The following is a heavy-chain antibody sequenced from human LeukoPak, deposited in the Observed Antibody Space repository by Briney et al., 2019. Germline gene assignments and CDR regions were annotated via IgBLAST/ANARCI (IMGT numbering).Heavy chain of an antibody. D-gene: IGHD6-25*01. CDR3: AKDELAYSSAGFGY. CDR1: WFTFEDFA. Sequence: GGSLRPSFGASWFTFEDFAIPRGPAGPGKGLGGGLGISWNSGSIGYADSVKGRFTISRDNAKNSLYLQMNSLRAEDTALYYCAKDELAYSSAGFGYWGQGTLVTVSS. V-gene: IGHV3-9*01. CDR2: ISWNSGSI. J-gene: IGHJ4*02.